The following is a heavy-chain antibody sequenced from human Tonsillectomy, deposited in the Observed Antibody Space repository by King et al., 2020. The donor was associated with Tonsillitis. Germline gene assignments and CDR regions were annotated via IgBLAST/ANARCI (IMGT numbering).Heavy chain of an antibody. V-gene: IGHV4-34*01. J-gene: IGHJ6*02. Sequence: VQLQQWGAGLLKPSETLSLTCAVYGGSFSGYYWSWIRQPPGKGLEWIGEINHSGSTNYNPSLKSRVTVSVDKSKNQFSLQLSSVTAADTAVYYCARGQGSCSRLYYYSGMDVWGQGTTVTVSS. D-gene: IGHD2-15*01. CDR3: ARGQGSCSRLYYYSGMDV. CDR2: INHSGST. CDR1: GGSFSGYY.